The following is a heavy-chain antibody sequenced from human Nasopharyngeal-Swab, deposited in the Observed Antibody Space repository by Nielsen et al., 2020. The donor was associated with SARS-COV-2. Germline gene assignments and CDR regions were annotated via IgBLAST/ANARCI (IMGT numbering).Heavy chain of an antibody. V-gene: IGHV3-74*01. CDR2: TNTDGSST. CDR3: TRSFGGASGY. J-gene: IGHJ4*02. D-gene: IGHD3-16*01. Sequence: GGSLRLSCAASGFTFSTYWMHWVRQAPGKGLVWVSRTNTDGSSTDYADSVKGRFTISRDNAKNTLYLQMNSLRAEDTAVYYCTRSFGGASGYWGQGTLVTVSS. CDR1: GFTFSTYW.